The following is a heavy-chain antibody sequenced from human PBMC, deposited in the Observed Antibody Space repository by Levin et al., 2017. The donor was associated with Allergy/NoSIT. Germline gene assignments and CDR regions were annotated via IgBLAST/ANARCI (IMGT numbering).Heavy chain of an antibody. CDR3: ARAPTYSTSWYYFDN. CDR2: MNPNTGNT. V-gene: IGHV1-8*01. J-gene: IGHJ4*02. D-gene: IGHD6-13*01. CDR1: FSPFPLSS. Sequence: SFTFSFNSSFSPFPLSSLPWVRQATGQGLEWMGWMNPNTGNTRFAQKFQGRVTMTRFPSISTAYMDLSSLRSEDTAVYYCARAPTYSTSWYYFDNWGQRTLVTVSS.